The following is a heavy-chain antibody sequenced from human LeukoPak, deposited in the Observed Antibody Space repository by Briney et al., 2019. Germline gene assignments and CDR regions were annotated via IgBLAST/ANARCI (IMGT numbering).Heavy chain of an antibody. CDR2: ISYDGSNK. Sequence: GRSLRLSCAASGFTFSSYAMHWVRQAPGKGLEWAAVISYDGSNKYYADSVKGRFTISRDNSKNTLYLQMNSLRAEDTAVYYCARDPYDFWSGYQDAFDIWGQGTMVTVSS. CDR1: GFTFSSYA. D-gene: IGHD3-3*01. V-gene: IGHV3-30-3*01. J-gene: IGHJ3*02. CDR3: ARDPYDFWSGYQDAFDI.